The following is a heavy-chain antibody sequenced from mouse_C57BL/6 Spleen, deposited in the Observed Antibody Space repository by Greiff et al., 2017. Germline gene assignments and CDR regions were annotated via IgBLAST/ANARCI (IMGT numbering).Heavy chain of an antibody. D-gene: IGHD4-1*01. J-gene: IGHJ1*03. CDR3: ARSGTPYWYFDV. Sequence: QVQLQQSGAELVKPGASVKISCKASGYAFRSYWMNWVKQRPGKGLEWIGQISPGDGDTNSYGQFKGKATLTADKSSSTAYMQLSSLPSEDSAVYICARSGTPYWYFDVWGTGTTVTVSS. CDR2: ISPGDGDT. V-gene: IGHV1-80*01. CDR1: GYAFRSYW.